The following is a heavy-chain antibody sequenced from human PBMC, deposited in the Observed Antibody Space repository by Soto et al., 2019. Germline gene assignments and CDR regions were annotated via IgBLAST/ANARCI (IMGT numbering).Heavy chain of an antibody. CDR1: GFTFSNYG. V-gene: IGHV3-33*01. CDR2: IWYDGSHK. CDR3: ARDHSGYYFDY. Sequence: GGSLRLSCAASGFTFSNYGFHWVRQTPGKGLEWVAVIWYDGSHKYYGDSVKGRFAISRDGSRNTLYLQMNSLRVEDTGVYYCARDHSGYYFDYWGQGTLVTVSS. D-gene: IGHD5-12*01. J-gene: IGHJ4*02.